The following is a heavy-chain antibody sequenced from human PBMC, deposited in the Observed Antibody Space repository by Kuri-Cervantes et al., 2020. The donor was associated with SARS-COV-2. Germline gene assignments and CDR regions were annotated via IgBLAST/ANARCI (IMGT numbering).Heavy chain of an antibody. Sequence: KVSCKGSGYSFTSYWIGWVRQMPGKGLEWMGSIYPGDSDTRYSPSFQGPVTISADKSISTAYLQWSSLKASDTAMYYCARQSAIQEWFFSVSYYYYGMDVWGQGTTVTVSS. CDR2: IYPGDSDT. CDR3: ARQSAIQEWFFSVSYYYYGMDV. V-gene: IGHV5-51*01. D-gene: IGHD3-3*01. J-gene: IGHJ6*02. CDR1: GYSFTSYW.